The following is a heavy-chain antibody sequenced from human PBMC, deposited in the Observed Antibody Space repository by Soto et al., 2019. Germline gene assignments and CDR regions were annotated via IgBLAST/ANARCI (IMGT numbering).Heavy chain of an antibody. J-gene: IGHJ5*02. V-gene: IGHV1-2*02. CDR2: ITPNSGDT. CDR1: GYTFTGYY. CDR3: ARERHGSGSSYNWLDP. Sequence: GASVKVSCKASGYTFTGYYMHWVRQAPGQGLEWMGWITPNSGDTNYAQKFRGRVTMTRATSISTAYMELSRLRSDDTAVYYCARERHGSGSSYNWLDPWGQGTLVTVSS. D-gene: IGHD3-10*01.